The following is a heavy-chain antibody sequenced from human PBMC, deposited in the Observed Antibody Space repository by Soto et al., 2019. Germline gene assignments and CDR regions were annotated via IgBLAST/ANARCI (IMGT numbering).Heavy chain of an antibody. V-gene: IGHV3-23*01. CDR2: LLRPGRST. D-gene: IGHD3-16*01. Sequence: GGSLRLSCAASGFMFSDYAMTWARQAPGKELEWVSGLLRPGRSTYYADSVKGRFTISGDTSANTVYLQMDSLRAEDTAVYYCAKDAIANDGIWIMASWRQGTVVTVS. J-gene: IGHJ5*02. CDR1: GFMFSDYA. CDR3: AKDAIANDGIWIMAS.